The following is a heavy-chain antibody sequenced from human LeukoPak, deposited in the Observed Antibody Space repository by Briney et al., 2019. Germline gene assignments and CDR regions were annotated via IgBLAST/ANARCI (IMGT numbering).Heavy chain of an antibody. D-gene: IGHD3-10*02. Sequence: GGSLRLSCSASGFTFSSYWMHWVRQAPGKGLVWVSRINTDGSTTNYADSVKGRFTISRDNAKNSLYLQMNSLRAEDTAVYYCAELGITMIGGVWGKGTTVTISS. CDR1: GFTFSSYW. V-gene: IGHV3-74*01. CDR3: AELGITMIGGV. CDR2: INTDGSTT. J-gene: IGHJ6*04.